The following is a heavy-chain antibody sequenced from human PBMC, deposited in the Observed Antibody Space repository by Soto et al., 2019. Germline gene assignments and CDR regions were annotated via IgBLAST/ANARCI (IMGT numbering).Heavy chain of an antibody. V-gene: IGHV4-59*01. Sequence: QVQLQESGPGLVKPSETLSLTCTVSGGSISSYYWSWIRQPPGKGLEWIGYIYYSGSTNYNPSLKSRVTISVDTSKNQFSLKLSSVTAADTAVYYCARTQSSYYYYYGMDVWGQGTTVTVSS. CDR3: ARTQSSYYYYYGMDV. CDR1: GGSISSYY. CDR2: IYYSGST. J-gene: IGHJ6*02.